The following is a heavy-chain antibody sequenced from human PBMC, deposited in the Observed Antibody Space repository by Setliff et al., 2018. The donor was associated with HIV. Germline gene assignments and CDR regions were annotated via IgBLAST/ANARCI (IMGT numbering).Heavy chain of an antibody. J-gene: IGHJ4*02. V-gene: IGHV4-39*01. Sequence: PSETLSLTCSVSGASATSSSYYWGWIRQPPGKGLEGIGSIYYGGNTYSNPSLRSRLSISLDTSKNQFSLELYSVTAADTAVYYCATHYGSGSYYNYWGQGMLVTVSS. CDR3: ATHYGSGSYYNY. D-gene: IGHD3-10*01. CDR2: IYYGGNT. CDR1: GASATSSSYY.